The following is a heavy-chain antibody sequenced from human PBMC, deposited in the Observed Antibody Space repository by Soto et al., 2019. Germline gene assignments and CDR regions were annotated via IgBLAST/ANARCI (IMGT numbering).Heavy chain of an antibody. D-gene: IGHD2-2*01. V-gene: IGHV3-23*01. CDR2: ISGSGGST. CDR3: AKGACSSTSFDHDYYGMDV. J-gene: IGHJ6*02. CDR1: GLTFSSYA. Sequence: EVQLLESGGGLVQPGGSLRLSCAASGLTFSSYAMSWVRQAPGKGLEWVSAISGSGGSTYYADSVKGRFTISRDTSKNTQYLQMNSLRAEDTAVYYWAKGACSSTSFDHDYYGMDVWGQGTTVTVSS.